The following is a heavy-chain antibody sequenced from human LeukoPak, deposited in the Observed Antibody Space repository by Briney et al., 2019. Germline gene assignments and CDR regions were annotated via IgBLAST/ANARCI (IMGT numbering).Heavy chain of an antibody. V-gene: IGHV7-4-1*02. CDR1: GYTFTSYA. Sequence: ASVKVSCKASGYTFTSYAMNWVRQAPGQGLEWMGWTYTNTGNPTYAQGFTGRFVFSLDTSVSTAYLQISSLKAEDTAVYYCARDLPYSSYVLFDYWGQGTLVTVSS. CDR2: TYTNTGNP. CDR3: ARDLPYSSYVLFDY. D-gene: IGHD6-6*01. J-gene: IGHJ4*02.